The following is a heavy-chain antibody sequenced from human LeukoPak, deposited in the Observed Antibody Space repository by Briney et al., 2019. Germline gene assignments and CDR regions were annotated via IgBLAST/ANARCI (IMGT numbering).Heavy chain of an antibody. CDR3: ARGKTGSYYSRSYYMDV. V-gene: IGHV3-23*01. CDR1: GFTFRSYG. CDR2: ISGSGGST. J-gene: IGHJ6*03. Sequence: GGSLRLSCAASGFTFRSYGMSWVRQAPGKGLEWVSGISGSGGSTYYADSVKGRFTISRDNAKNSLYLQMNSLRAEDTAVYYCARGKTGSYYSRSYYMDVWGKGTTVTISS. D-gene: IGHD3-10*01.